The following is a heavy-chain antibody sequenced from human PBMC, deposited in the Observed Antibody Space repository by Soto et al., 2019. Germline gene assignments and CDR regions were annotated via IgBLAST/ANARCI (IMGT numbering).Heavy chain of an antibody. D-gene: IGHD6-19*01. V-gene: IGHV4-30-2*01. CDR2: IYHSGST. J-gene: IGHJ4*02. Sequence: SETLSLTCAVSGGSISSGGSSWSWIRQPPGKGLEWIGYIYHSGSTYYNPSLKSRVTISIDRSKNQFSLKLSSVTAADTAVYYCARAGDSSGPVALGYWGQGTLVTVSS. CDR3: ARAGDSSGPVALGY. CDR1: GGSISSGGSS.